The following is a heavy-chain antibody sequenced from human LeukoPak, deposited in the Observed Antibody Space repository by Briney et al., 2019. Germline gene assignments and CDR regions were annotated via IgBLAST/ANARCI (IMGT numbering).Heavy chain of an antibody. Sequence: SETLSLTCTVSGGSISSYYWSWIRQPAGKGLEWIGRIYTSWSTNYNPSLKSRVTISVDTSKNQLSLKLSSVTAADTAVYYCARDTYYDILTGYYTVDYWGQGTLVTVSS. CDR2: IYTSWST. D-gene: IGHD3-9*01. J-gene: IGHJ4*02. CDR3: ARDTYYDILTGYYTVDY. V-gene: IGHV4-4*07. CDR1: GGSISSYY.